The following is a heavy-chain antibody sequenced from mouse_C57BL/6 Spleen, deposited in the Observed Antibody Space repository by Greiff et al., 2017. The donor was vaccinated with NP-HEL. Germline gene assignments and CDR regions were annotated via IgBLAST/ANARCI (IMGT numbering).Heavy chain of an antibody. J-gene: IGHJ3*01. CDR1: GYSITSGYY. CDR3: ARDQGGYYPY. V-gene: IGHV3-6*01. Sequence: EVKLMESGPGLVKPSQSLSLTCSVTGYSITSGYYWNWIRQFPGNKLEWMGYISYDGSNNYNPSLKNRISITRDTSKNQFFLKLNSVTTEDTATYYCARDQGGYYPYWGQGTLVTVSA. CDR2: ISYDGSN. D-gene: IGHD2-3*01.